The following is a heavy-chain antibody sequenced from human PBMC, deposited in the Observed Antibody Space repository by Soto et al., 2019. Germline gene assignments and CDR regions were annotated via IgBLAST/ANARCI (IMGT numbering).Heavy chain of an antibody. CDR1: GFTFSSYA. J-gene: IGHJ3*02. V-gene: IGHV3-23*01. D-gene: IGHD3-10*01. CDR3: AKLNVLWFGDEDAFDI. CDR2: ISGSGGRT. Sequence: GGSLRLSCAASGFTFSSYAMSWVRQAPGKGLEWVSAISGSGGRTYYADSVKGRFTISRDNSKNTLYLQMNSLRAEDTAVYYCAKLNVLWFGDEDAFDIWGQGTMVTVSS.